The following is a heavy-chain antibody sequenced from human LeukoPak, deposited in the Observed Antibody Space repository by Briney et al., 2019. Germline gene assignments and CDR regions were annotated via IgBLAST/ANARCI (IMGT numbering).Heavy chain of an antibody. Sequence: PGGSLRLSCTASGFTFGDYAMSWFRQAPGKGLEWVGFIRSKAYGGTTEYAASVKGRFTISRDDSKSIAYLQMNSLKTEDTAVYYCAKVSSGWYVLCYWGQGTLVTVSS. D-gene: IGHD6-19*01. J-gene: IGHJ4*02. CDR2: IRSKAYGGTT. CDR1: GFTFGDYA. CDR3: AKVSSGWYVLCY. V-gene: IGHV3-49*03.